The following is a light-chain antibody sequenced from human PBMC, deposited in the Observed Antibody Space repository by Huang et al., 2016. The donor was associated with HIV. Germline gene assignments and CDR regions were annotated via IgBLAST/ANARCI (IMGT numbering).Light chain of an antibody. J-gene: IGKJ2*01. Sequence: EIVLTQSPATLSLSPGERATLSCRASKTISSRLAWYQQKPGQAPRLLIYDASRRVTGIPARFSGSGSGTDFTLTISSLEPEDFAVYYCQRYSFGQGTKLEIK. CDR3: QRYS. CDR2: DAS. V-gene: IGKV3-11*01. CDR1: KTISSR.